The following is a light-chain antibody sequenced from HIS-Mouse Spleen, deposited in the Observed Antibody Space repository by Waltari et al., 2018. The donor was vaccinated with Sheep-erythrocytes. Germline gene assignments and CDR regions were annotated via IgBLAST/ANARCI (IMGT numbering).Light chain of an antibody. CDR3: CSYAGSSTPWV. Sequence: QSALTQPASVSGSPGQSITISCTGTSSDVGSYNLVSWYQQHPGKAPKLRIYEGSKRPSGVLIRFSGSKSGNTASLTISGLQAEDEADYYCCSYAGSSTPWVFGGGTKLTVL. CDR2: EGS. V-gene: IGLV2-23*01. J-gene: IGLJ3*02. CDR1: SSDVGSYNL.